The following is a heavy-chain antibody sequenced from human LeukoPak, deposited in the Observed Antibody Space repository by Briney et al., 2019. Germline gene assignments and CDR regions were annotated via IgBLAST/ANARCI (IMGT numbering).Heavy chain of an antibody. CDR3: AGDGGYALDY. Sequence: GGSLRLSCAASGFTFSNTWMNWVRQAPGKGLVWVSRINNDGGSANYADSVKGRFTISRDNAKSTLYLQMNSLRAEDTAVYYCAGDGGYALDYWGQGTLVTVSS. CDR1: GFTFSNTW. V-gene: IGHV3-74*01. J-gene: IGHJ4*02. CDR2: INNDGGSA. D-gene: IGHD1-26*01.